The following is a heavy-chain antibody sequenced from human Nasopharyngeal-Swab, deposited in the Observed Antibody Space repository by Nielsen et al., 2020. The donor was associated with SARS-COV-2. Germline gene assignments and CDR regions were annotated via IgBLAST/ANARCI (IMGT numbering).Heavy chain of an antibody. J-gene: IGHJ6*03. CDR3: ASHKVGGYGSGSYYNYYYYYMDV. Sequence: WVRQAPGQGLEWMGGIIPIFGTANYAQKFQGRVTITADESTSIAYMELSSLRSEDTAVYYCASHKVGGYGSGSYYNYYYYYMDVWSKGTTVTVSS. D-gene: IGHD3-10*01. V-gene: IGHV1-69*01. CDR2: IIPIFGTA.